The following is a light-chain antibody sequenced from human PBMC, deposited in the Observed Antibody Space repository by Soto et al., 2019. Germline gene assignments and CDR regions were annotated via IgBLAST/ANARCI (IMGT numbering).Light chain of an antibody. CDR2: TDD. CDR1: SSNIGSNA. J-gene: IGLJ3*02. CDR3: AAWDDSLNGWV. Sequence: QSVLTQPPSASGTPGQRVTISFSGSSSNIGSNAVSWYQQLPGTAPKLLICTDDQRPSGVPDRFSGSKSGTSASLAISGLQSEDEADYYCAAWDDSLNGWVFGGGTKLTVL. V-gene: IGLV1-44*01.